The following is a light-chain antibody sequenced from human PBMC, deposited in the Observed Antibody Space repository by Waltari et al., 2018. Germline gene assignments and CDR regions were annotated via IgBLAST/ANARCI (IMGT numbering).Light chain of an antibody. CDR3: QQRRTRPLT. CDR1: ENVYPT. V-gene: IGKV3-11*01. Sequence: EIVVTQSPATLSLSVGETATLSCKTSENVYPTLVWYHQSPGQPPSLLLYATPDRTRDTPVRFSGGGSGTDFTLTIYNFQAADVGFYYCQQRRTRPLTFGGGTRVEI. J-gene: IGKJ4*01. CDR2: ATP.